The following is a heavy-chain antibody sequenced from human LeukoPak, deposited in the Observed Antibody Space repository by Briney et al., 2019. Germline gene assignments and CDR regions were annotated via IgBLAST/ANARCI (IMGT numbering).Heavy chain of an antibody. D-gene: IGHD7-27*01. CDR2: VDHTGST. V-gene: IGHV4-59*01. J-gene: IGHJ4*02. Sequence: PSETLSLTCTVSDDSITMYYWTWIRQPPGKGLEWIGYVDHTGSTKFNPSLNGRVSISRDTSNNFFSLRLRSVTAADTAVYYCASRKLGNDYWGQGTLVTVSS. CDR1: DDSITMYY. CDR3: ASRKLGNDY.